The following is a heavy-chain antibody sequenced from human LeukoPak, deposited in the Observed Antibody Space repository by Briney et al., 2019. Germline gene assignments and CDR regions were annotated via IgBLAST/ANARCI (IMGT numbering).Heavy chain of an antibody. Sequence: SETLSLTCTVSVGSISSSSYYWGWIPQPPGKGLEWIGESNHSVSTNYNPSLKSRVTISVDKSKNQFSLKLSSVTAADTAVYYCARERGDYGSGSYLYYYYYMDVWGKGTTVTVSS. CDR1: VGSISSSSYY. CDR2: SNHSVST. CDR3: ARERGDYGSGSYLYYYYYMDV. J-gene: IGHJ6*03. V-gene: IGHV4-39*07. D-gene: IGHD3-10*01.